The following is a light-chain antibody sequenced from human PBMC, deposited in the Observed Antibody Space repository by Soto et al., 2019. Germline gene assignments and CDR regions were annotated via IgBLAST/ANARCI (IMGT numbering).Light chain of an antibody. V-gene: IGLV1-40*01. CDR3: QSYASSLSGSQV. CDR1: SSNIGAGYD. Sequence: QSVLTQPPSVSGAPGQRVTISCTGSSSNIGAGYDVHWYQQLPGTAPNLLIYGNSNRPSGVPDRFSGSKSGTSASLAITGLQAEDEADYYCQSYASSLSGSQVFGTGTKVTVL. J-gene: IGLJ1*01. CDR2: GNS.